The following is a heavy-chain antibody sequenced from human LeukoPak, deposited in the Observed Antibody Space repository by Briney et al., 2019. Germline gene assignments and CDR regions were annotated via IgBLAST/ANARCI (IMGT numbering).Heavy chain of an antibody. V-gene: IGHV4-30-4*08. Sequence: SQTLSLTCTVSGGSISSGDYYWSWIRQPPGKGLEWIGSIYHSGSTYYNPSLKSRVTISVDTSKNQFSLKLSSVTAADTAVYYCARGRWRRHSYYYYMDVWGKGTTVTVSS. CDR2: IYHSGST. D-gene: IGHD3-3*01. CDR3: ARGRWRRHSYYYYMDV. J-gene: IGHJ6*03. CDR1: GGSISSGDYY.